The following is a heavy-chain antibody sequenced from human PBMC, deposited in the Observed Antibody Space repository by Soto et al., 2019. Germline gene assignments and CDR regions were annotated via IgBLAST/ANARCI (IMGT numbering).Heavy chain of an antibody. D-gene: IGHD5-12*01. CDR3: ARGEGRLVGTWFDP. Sequence: SETLSLTCDVYGGTFSRYYWNWIRQPPGKGLEWLGEINHSGSTNYNPSLESRVTISLDTSKTQFSLKLASVTAADTAVYYCARGEGRLVGTWFDPWGQGTLVTVSS. CDR2: INHSGST. CDR1: GGTFSRYY. J-gene: IGHJ5*02. V-gene: IGHV4-34*01.